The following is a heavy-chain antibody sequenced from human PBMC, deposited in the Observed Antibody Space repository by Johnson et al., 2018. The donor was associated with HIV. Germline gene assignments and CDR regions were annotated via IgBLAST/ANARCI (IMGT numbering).Heavy chain of an antibody. CDR2: IWYDGSNK. CDR1: GFTFSYYG. J-gene: IGHJ3*02. V-gene: IGHV3-33*01. D-gene: IGHD2-15*01. Sequence: QVHLVESGGGVVQPGKSLRLSCAASGFTFSYYGMHWVRQAPGKGLEWVAVIWYDGSNKFYADSVKGRFTISRDNSKNTLFLQINSLRAEDAAVFYCARVGVGGYSADGAFDIWGQGTMVTVSS. CDR3: ARVGVGGYSADGAFDI.